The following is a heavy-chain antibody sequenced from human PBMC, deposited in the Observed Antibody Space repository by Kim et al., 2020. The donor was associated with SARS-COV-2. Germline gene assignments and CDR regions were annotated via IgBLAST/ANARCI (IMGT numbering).Heavy chain of an antibody. V-gene: IGHV3-7*01. D-gene: IGHD5-12*01. J-gene: IGHJ5*02. Sequence: YYVDSGKGRFTISRDNAKNSLYLQMNSRRAEDTAVYYCATLDVDIVATTPWGQGTLVTVSS. CDR3: ATLDVDIVATTP.